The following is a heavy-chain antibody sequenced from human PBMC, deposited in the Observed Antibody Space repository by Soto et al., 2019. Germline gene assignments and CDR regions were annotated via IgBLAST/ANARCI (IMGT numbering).Heavy chain of an antibody. CDR1: GFSLSNARMG. J-gene: IGHJ4*02. CDR3: ARIFTHYDILTGYYIDY. V-gene: IGHV2-26*01. CDR2: IFSNDEK. D-gene: IGHD3-9*01. Sequence: SGPTLVNPTETLTLTCTVSGFSLSNARMGVSWIRQPPGKALEWLAHIFSNDEKSYSTSLKSRLTISKDTSKSQVVLTMTNMDPVDTATYYCARIFTHYDILTGYYIDYWGQGTLVTVSS.